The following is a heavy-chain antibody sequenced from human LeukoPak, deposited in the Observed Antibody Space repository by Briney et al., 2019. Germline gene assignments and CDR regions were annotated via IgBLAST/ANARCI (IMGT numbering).Heavy chain of an antibody. CDR3: ARRQYGSGWYGDGDWFWFAP. J-gene: IGHJ5*02. D-gene: IGHD6-19*01. CDR1: GGFVSSSDFN. Sequence: PSETLSLTCTVSGGFVSSSDFNWAWIRQPPGKGLEWIGTIFYSGSTYYNPSLGSRVAISVDTSKNQFSLDLSSVTAADTAVYYCARRQYGSGWYGDGDWFWFAPWGQGTLVIVSS. V-gene: IGHV4-39*01. CDR2: IFYSGST.